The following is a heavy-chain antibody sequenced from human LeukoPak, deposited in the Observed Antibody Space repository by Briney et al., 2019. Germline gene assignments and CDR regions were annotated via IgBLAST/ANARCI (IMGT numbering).Heavy chain of an antibody. Sequence: GGSLRLSCAASGFTSSSYSMNWVRQAPGKGLEWVSSISSSSSYINYADSVKGRFTISRDNAKNSLYLQMNSLRAEDTAVYYCARATDGDYVPYWGQGTLVTVSS. CDR3: ARATDGDYVPY. D-gene: IGHD4-17*01. CDR1: GFTSSSYS. J-gene: IGHJ4*02. CDR2: ISSSSSYI. V-gene: IGHV3-21*01.